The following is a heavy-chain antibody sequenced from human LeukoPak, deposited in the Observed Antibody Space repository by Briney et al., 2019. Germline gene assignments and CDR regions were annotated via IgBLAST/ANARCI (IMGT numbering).Heavy chain of an antibody. Sequence: PSETLSLTCTVSSGSIGSYYWSWIRQPPGKGLEWIGDVYYSGSTNYNPSLKSRVTISVDTSKNQFSLKLSSVTAADTAVYYCARAPYCSSTSCYRPPDAFDIWGQGTMVTVSS. V-gene: IGHV4-59*01. CDR3: ARAPYCSSTSCYRPPDAFDI. CDR1: SGSIGSYY. D-gene: IGHD2-2*02. CDR2: VYYSGST. J-gene: IGHJ3*02.